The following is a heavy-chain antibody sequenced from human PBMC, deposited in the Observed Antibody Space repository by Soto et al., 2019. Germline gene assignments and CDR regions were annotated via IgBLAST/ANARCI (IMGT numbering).Heavy chain of an antibody. CDR1: GASMSSTNYY. CDR2: SGTT. V-gene: IGHV4-39*01. J-gene: IGHJ4*02. Sequence: SETLSLTCTVSGASMSSTNYYWGWIRQPPEKGPEWIGSGTTFYNPSLRGRVTISVDTSKNQFSLKLNSVTAADTAVYYCTTYGGDTGRFDYWGQGTLVPVSS. D-gene: IGHD4-17*01. CDR3: TTYGGDTGRFDY.